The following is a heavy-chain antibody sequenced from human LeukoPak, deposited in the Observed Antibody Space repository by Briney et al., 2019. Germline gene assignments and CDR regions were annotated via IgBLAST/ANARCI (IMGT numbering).Heavy chain of an antibody. J-gene: IGHJ4*02. V-gene: IGHV3-48*01. D-gene: IGHD1-26*01. CDR2: ISSSSSTI. Sequence: GGSLRLSCAASGFTFSSYSMNWVRQAPGKGLEWVSYISSSSSTIYYADSVKGRFTISRDNAKNSLYLQMNSLRAEDTAVYYCARRIVGAKYYFDYWGQGTLVTVSS. CDR1: GFTFSSYS. CDR3: ARRIVGAKYYFDY.